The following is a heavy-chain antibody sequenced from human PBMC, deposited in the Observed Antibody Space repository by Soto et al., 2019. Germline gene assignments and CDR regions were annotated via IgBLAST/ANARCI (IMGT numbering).Heavy chain of an antibody. CDR1: GFTLSGYW. CDR3: ARVKDQRNTQTYSYFDS. Sequence: EVQLVESGGGLVQPGGSVRLSCAASGFTLSGYWMHWVRQVPGKGLVWVSRVNSDGSMTAYADSVKGRFTISRDNAKNTLYLQMNSLKAGDTAVYYCARVKDQRNTQTYSYFDSWGQGTQVAVSS. D-gene: IGHD5-18*01. CDR2: VNSDGSMT. J-gene: IGHJ4*02. V-gene: IGHV3-74*01.